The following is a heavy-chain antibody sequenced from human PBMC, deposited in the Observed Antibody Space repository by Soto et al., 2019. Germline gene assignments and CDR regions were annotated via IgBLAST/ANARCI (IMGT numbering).Heavy chain of an antibody. V-gene: IGHV3-23*01. Sequence: EVQLLESGGGLVQPGGSLRLSCAASGFTFSSHAMSWVRQAPGKGLEWVSSMSGSGDNTYHADSVKGRFTVSRDNSKNTLYLQMNRLRVEYTAVYYCAKGSYTNYNWFDPWGQGTLVTVSS. CDR3: AKGSYTNYNWFDP. CDR2: MSGSGDNT. J-gene: IGHJ5*02. D-gene: IGHD4-4*01. CDR1: GFTFSSHA.